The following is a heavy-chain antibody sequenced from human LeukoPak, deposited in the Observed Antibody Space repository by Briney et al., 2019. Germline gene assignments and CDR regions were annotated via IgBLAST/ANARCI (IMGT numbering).Heavy chain of an antibody. CDR1: GFTFSSYW. J-gene: IGHJ4*02. Sequence: GGSLRLSCAASGFTFSSYWMSWVRQAPGKGLEWVANIKQDGSEKYYVDSVKGRFTISRDNAKNSLYLQMNSLRAEDTALYYCAKDRAVAGATLFDYWGQGTLVTVSS. V-gene: IGHV3-7*03. D-gene: IGHD6-19*01. CDR3: AKDRAVAGATLFDY. CDR2: IKQDGSEK.